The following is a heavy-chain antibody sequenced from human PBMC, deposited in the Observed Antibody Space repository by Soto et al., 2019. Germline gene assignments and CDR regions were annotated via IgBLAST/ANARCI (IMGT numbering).Heavy chain of an antibody. CDR3: ARGKGNTMVRGPLDP. J-gene: IGHJ5*02. Sequence: GGSLRLSCAASGFTFSSYSMNWVRQAPGKGLEWVSSISSSSSYIYYADSVKGRFTISRDNAKNSLYLQINSLRAEDTAVYYCARGKGNTMVRGPLDPWGQGTLVTVSS. CDR1: GFTFSSYS. CDR2: ISSSSSYI. D-gene: IGHD3-10*01. V-gene: IGHV3-21*01.